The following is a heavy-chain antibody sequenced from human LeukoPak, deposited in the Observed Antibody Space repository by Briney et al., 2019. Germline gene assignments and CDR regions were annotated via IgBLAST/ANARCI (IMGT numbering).Heavy chain of an antibody. CDR1: GGSISSYY. J-gene: IGHJ3*02. CDR2: IYYSGST. CDR3: ARVGRPRDFDI. Sequence: SETLSLTCTVSGGSISSYYWSWIRQPPGKGLEWIGYIYYSGSTNYNPSLKSRVTISVDTSKNQFSLKLSSVTAADAAVYYCARVGRPRDFDIWGQGTTVTVSS. V-gene: IGHV4-59*01.